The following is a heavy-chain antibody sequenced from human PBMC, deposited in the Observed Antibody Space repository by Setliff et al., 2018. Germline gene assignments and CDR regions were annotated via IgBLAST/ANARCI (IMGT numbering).Heavy chain of an antibody. CDR2: INGDGSVA. V-gene: IGHV3-74*01. D-gene: IGHD2-21*01. Sequence: GGSLRLSCAASGFTFSRWCVHWVRQVPGKGLVWVARINGDGSVANYADAVKGRFTISRDNAKNTLSLQMNTLKAEDTAVYYCTRDIVVFTDIDYYYSGMDVWGQGTAVTVSS. CDR1: GFTFSRWC. CDR3: TRDIVVFTDIDYYYSGMDV. J-gene: IGHJ6*02.